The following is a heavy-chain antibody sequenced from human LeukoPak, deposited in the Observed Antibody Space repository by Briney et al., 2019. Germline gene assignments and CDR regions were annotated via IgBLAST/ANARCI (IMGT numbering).Heavy chain of an antibody. CDR3: AGDTAMGTTFDY. D-gene: IGHD5-18*01. Sequence: PSETLSLTCTVSGGSISSYYWNWIRQPPGKGLEWIAYIYYSGNTNYNPSLKSRVTISVDTSKNQFSLKLSSVTAADTAVYYCAGDTAMGTTFDYWGQGTLVTVSS. CDR1: GGSISSYY. V-gene: IGHV4-59*12. CDR2: IYYSGNT. J-gene: IGHJ4*02.